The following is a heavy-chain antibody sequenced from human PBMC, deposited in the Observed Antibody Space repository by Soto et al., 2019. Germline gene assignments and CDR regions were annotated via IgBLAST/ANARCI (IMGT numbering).Heavy chain of an antibody. CDR2: IYYSGST. CDR3: ARVLGGIAAATNNNWFDP. Sequence: ASETLSLTCTVSGGSISSSSYYWGWIRQPPGKGLEWIGSIYYSGSTNYNPSLKSRVTISVDTSKNQFSLKPSSVTAADTAVYYCARVLGGIAAATNNNWFDPWGQGTLVTVSS. CDR1: GGSISSSSYY. J-gene: IGHJ5*02. D-gene: IGHD6-13*01. V-gene: IGHV4-39*07.